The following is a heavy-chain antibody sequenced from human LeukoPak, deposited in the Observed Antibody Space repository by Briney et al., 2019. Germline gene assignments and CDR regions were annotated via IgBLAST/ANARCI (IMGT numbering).Heavy chain of an antibody. D-gene: IGHD1-26*01. J-gene: IGHJ3*02. CDR3: ATGVRVGATGDAFDI. Sequence: GGSLRLSCAASGFTFSSYAMHWVRQAPGKGLEWVAFIRYDGSNKYYADSVKGRFTISRDNSKNTLYLQMNSLRAEDTAVYYCATGVRVGATGDAFDIWGQGTMVTVSS. CDR2: IRYDGSNK. CDR1: GFTFSSYA. V-gene: IGHV3-30*02.